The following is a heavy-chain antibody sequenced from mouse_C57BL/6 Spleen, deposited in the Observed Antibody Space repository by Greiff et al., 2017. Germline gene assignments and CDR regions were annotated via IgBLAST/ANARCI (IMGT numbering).Heavy chain of an antibody. V-gene: IGHV3-6*01. CDR2: ISYDGSN. J-gene: IGHJ4*01. CDR3: ARHYYDYDGYAMDY. Sequence: EVQLQQSGPGLVKPSQSLSLTCSVTGYSITSGYYWNWIRQFPGNKLEWMGYISYDGSNNYNPSLKNRISITRDTSKNQFFLKLNSVTTEDTATYYCARHYYDYDGYAMDYWGQGTSVTVSS. CDR1: GYSITSGYY. D-gene: IGHD2-4*01.